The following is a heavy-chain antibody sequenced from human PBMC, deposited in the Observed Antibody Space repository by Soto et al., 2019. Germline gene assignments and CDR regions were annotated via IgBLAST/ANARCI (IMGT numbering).Heavy chain of an antibody. CDR2: SGSNGGT. CDR1: GGTFSSSS. V-gene: IGHV3-23*01. J-gene: IGHJ4*02. CDR3: ASRGRFFFDS. Sequence: GGSLRLSCAASGGTFSSSSMGWVRQAPGKGLEWVSTSGSNGGTYYAVSVKGRFTISRDISKNTLYLQMDSLRAEDTAIYYCASRGRFFFDSWGQGTLVTVSS. D-gene: IGHD3-3*01.